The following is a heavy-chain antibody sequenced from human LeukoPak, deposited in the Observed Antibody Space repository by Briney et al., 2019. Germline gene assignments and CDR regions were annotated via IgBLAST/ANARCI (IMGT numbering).Heavy chain of an antibody. V-gene: IGHV1-2*06. D-gene: IGHD2-8*01. J-gene: IGHJ1*01. CDR3: ACTTRVRGPRWPIEYFQH. Sequence: ASVQDSCKASGYTFTGYYMHWVRQAPGQGLEWMGRINPNSGGTNYAQKFQGRVTMTRDTSISTAYMELSRLRSDDTAVYYCACTTRVRGPRWPIEYFQHWGQGTLVTVSS. CDR1: GYTFTGYY. CDR2: INPNSGGT.